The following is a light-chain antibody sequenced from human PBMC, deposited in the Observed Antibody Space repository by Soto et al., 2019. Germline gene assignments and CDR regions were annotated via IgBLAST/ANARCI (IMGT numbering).Light chain of an antibody. CDR1: QSINTY. CDR2: AAS. Sequence: DIQMTQSPSSLSASVGERVTITCRASQSINTYLNWYQLKPGKAPNLLIYAASRLHTGVPSRFSGSGSGTGFTLSISSLQPEDFATYYCQQVYSTPGTFGQGTKVEV. V-gene: IGKV1-39*01. J-gene: IGKJ1*01. CDR3: QQVYSTPGT.